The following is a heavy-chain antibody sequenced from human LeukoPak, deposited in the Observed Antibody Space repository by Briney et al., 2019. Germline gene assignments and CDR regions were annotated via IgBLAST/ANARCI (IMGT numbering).Heavy chain of an antibody. CDR2: ISSSSSTI. V-gene: IGHV3-48*04. J-gene: IGHJ5*02. Sequence: SGGSLRLSCAASGFTFSSYSMNWVRQAPGKGLEWVSYISSSSSTIYYADSVKGRFTISRDNAKNSLYLQMNSLRAEDTAVYYCARTDGSSWYPGFDPWGQGTLVTVSS. CDR1: GFTFSSYS. D-gene: IGHD6-13*01. CDR3: ARTDGSSWYPGFDP.